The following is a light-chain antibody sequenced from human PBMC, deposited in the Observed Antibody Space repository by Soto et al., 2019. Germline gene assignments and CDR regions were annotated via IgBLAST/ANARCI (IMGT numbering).Light chain of an antibody. CDR2: DAS. J-gene: IGKJ5*01. CDR1: QSVSSY. CDR3: QQRSHWPS. V-gene: IGKV3-11*01. Sequence: EIVLTQSPATLSLSPGERATLSCRASQSVSSYLAWYQQKPGQAPRLLIYDASNRATGIPARFSGSGSGTDLPLTVSSLAPDDFAVYFCQQRSHWPSFGQGTRLEIK.